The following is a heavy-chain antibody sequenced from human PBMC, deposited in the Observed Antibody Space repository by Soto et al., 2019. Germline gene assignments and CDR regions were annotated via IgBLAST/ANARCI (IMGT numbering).Heavy chain of an antibody. CDR3: ARTSWELPYDY. D-gene: IGHD1-26*01. J-gene: IGHJ4*02. CDR1: GGTFNSHA. V-gene: IGHV1-69*05. CDR2: IIPIFDTP. Sequence: SVKVSCKASGGTFNSHAISGVRQAPGQGLEWMGGIIPIFDTPNYAQKFQGRVTMTRDTSISTAYMELSRLRSDDTAVYYCARTSWELPYDYWGQGTLVTVSS.